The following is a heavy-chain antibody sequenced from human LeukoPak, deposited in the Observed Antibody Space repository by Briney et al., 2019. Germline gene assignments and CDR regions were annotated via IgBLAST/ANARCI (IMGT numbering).Heavy chain of an antibody. V-gene: IGHV4-59*02. Sequence: SETLSLTCTVSGTSVSSYYWSWIRRPPGKGPEWIGYISNTGSTNYNSSLKSRVTISVDTSKNQFSLRLTSATAADTAVYYCAKVCTSGGASFDYWGQGTLVTVSS. J-gene: IGHJ4*02. D-gene: IGHD6-25*01. CDR2: ISNTGST. CDR1: GTSVSSYY. CDR3: AKVCTSGGASFDY.